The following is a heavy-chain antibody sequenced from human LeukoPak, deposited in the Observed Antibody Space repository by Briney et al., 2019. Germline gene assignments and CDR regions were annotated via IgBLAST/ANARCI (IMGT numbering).Heavy chain of an antibody. CDR2: INSDGSWT. CDR3: VSFYETY. CDR1: GFTVSSNY. Sequence: GGSLRLSCAASGFTVSSNYMSWVRQAPGKGLVWVSHINSDGSWTSYADSVKGRFTISKDNAKNTVYLQMNNLRAEDTAVYYCVSFYETYWGRGTLVTVSS. V-gene: IGHV3-74*01. D-gene: IGHD2-2*01. J-gene: IGHJ4*02.